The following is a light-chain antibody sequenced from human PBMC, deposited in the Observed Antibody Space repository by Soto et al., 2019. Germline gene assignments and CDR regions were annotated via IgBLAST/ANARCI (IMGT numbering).Light chain of an antibody. Sequence: EMVLTQSPGTLSLSPGERATLSCRASQSVSSSYLAWYQQKPGQAPRLLIYGASSRATGTPDRFSGSGSGTDFTLTISRLEPEDFAVYYCQQYGSSPTGTFGQGTKV. CDR1: QSVSSSY. J-gene: IGKJ1*01. CDR3: QQYGSSPTGT. V-gene: IGKV3-20*01. CDR2: GAS.